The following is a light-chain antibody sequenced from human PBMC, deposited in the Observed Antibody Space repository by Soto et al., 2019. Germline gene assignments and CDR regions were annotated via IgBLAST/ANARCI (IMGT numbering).Light chain of an antibody. CDR2: GAS. CDR1: QSISSSY. Sequence: ESVLTQSPGTLSLSPGERATLSCRASQSISSSYLAWYQQKPGQAPRLLIYGASTRATGIPDRFSGSGSGTDFTLIISRLEPEDFAVYYCQQYGRSSVTFGKGTRLEIK. V-gene: IGKV3-20*01. CDR3: QQYGRSSVT. J-gene: IGKJ5*01.